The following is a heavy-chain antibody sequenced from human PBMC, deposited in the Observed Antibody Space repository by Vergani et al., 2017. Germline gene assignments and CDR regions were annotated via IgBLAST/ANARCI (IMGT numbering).Heavy chain of an antibody. Sequence: QVQLQESCPGLVKPSQTLSLTCTVSGGSINSGDYYWSWIRQPPGKGLEWIGYIYYSGSTYYNPSLKSQITMSIDTSKNQFSLKLSSVTAADTAVYYCARAPALWSGEYRLDYWGQGTLVTVSS. D-gene: IGHD3-10*01. J-gene: IGHJ4*02. CDR1: GGSINSGDYY. CDR2: IYYSGST. CDR3: ARAPALWSGEYRLDY. V-gene: IGHV4-30-4*01.